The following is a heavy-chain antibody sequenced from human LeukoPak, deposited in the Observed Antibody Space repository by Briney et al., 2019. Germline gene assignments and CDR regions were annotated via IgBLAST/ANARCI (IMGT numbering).Heavy chain of an antibody. CDR2: IKPDGSDK. CDR3: AKGGDH. V-gene: IGHV3-7*01. Sequence: GGSLRLSCAASGFTFSTYWMNWVRQAPGKGLEWVANIKPDGSDKYYVNSVKGRFTVSRDNAKNSLYLQMNSLRAEDTAVYYCAKGGDHWGQGTLVTVSS. CDR1: GFTFSTYW. J-gene: IGHJ4*02. D-gene: IGHD3-16*01.